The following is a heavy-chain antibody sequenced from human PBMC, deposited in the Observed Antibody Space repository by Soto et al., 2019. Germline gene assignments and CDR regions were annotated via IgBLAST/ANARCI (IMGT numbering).Heavy chain of an antibody. Sequence: GGSLRLSCAASGFTFSSYSMNWVRQAPGKGLEWVSSISSSSYIYYADSVKGRFTISRDNAKNSLYLQMNSLRAEDTAVYYCARSPSDLSSGYLAYWGQGTLVTVSS. CDR2: ISSSSYI. CDR1: GFTFSSYS. CDR3: ARSPSDLSSGYLAY. J-gene: IGHJ4*02. V-gene: IGHV3-21*01. D-gene: IGHD3-22*01.